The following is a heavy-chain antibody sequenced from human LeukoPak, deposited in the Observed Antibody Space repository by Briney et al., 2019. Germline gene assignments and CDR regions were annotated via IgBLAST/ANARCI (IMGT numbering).Heavy chain of an antibody. Sequence: ASVKVSCKASGYTFTSYGISWVRQAPGQGLEWMGWISAYNGNTNYAQKLQDRVTMTTDTSTSTAYMELRSLRSDDTAVYYCARDHCSGGSCYPQDWFDPWGQGTLVTVSS. CDR1: GYTFTSYG. D-gene: IGHD2-15*01. J-gene: IGHJ5*02. CDR3: ARDHCSGGSCYPQDWFDP. CDR2: ISAYNGNT. V-gene: IGHV1-18*01.